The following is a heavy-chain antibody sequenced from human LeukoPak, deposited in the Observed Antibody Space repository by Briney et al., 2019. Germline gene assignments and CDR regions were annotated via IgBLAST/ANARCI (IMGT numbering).Heavy chain of an antibody. D-gene: IGHD4-17*01. CDR3: ARISAYGDYYFDY. V-gene: IGHV2-70*01. CDR1: GFSLITSGMC. Sequence: SGPALVKPTQTLTLTCTFSGFSLITSGMCASWIRQPPGKALEWLALIDWDDDKYYSTSLKTRLTISKDTFKNQVVLTMTNMDPVDTATYYCARISAYGDYYFDYWGQGTLVTVSS. CDR2: IDWDDDK. J-gene: IGHJ4*02.